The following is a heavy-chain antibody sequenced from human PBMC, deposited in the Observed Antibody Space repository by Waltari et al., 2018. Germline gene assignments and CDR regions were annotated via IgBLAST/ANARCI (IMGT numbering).Heavy chain of an antibody. CDR2: ISYDGSNK. CDR3: ASLTTVTTPFDY. V-gene: IGHV3-30-3*01. D-gene: IGHD4-17*01. Sequence: QVQLVESGGGVVQPGRSLRLSCAASGFTFRSYAMHWVRQAPGKGLEWVAVISYDGSNKYYADSVKGRFTISRDNSKNTLYLQMNSLRAEDTAVYYCASLTTVTTPFDYWGQGTLVTVSS. CDR1: GFTFRSYA. J-gene: IGHJ4*02.